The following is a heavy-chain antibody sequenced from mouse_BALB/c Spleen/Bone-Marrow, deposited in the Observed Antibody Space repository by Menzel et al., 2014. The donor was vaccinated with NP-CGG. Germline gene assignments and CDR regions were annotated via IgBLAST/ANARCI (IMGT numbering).Heavy chain of an antibody. J-gene: IGHJ3*01. CDR2: VNPYNDDT. V-gene: IGHV1-14*01. D-gene: IGHD2-1*01. CDR1: GYTFTSYV. CDR3: ARGNYYVFSY. Sequence: EVNLVESGPELVKPGASVKMSCKASGYTFTSYVVHWVKQQPGQGLDWIGYVNPYNDDTKYNEKFKGKATLTSDKSSITAYMELSSLTSEDSAVYYCARGNYYVFSYWGQGTLVTVSA.